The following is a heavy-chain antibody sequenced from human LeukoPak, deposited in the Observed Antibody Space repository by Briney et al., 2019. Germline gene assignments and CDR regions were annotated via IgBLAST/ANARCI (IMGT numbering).Heavy chain of an antibody. J-gene: IGHJ4*02. CDR3: ARGRSGSSDY. V-gene: IGHV4-59*01. CDR1: GGSICSYY. D-gene: IGHD1-26*01. Sequence: SETLSLTCTVSGGSICSYYWSWIRQPPGKGLEWIGYIYYSGSTNYNPSLKGRVTISVDTSKNQFSLKLSSVTAADTAVYYCARGRSGSSDYWGQGTLVTVSS. CDR2: IYYSGST.